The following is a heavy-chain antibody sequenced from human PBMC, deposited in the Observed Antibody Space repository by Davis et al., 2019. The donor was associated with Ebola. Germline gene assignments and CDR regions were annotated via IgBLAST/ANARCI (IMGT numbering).Heavy chain of an antibody. CDR3: ARDSGAVAAPRIYFDY. D-gene: IGHD6-19*01. V-gene: IGHV3-33*01. Sequence: GESLKIPCAASGFTFSSYGMHWVRQAPGKGLEWVAVIWYDGTNKYYADSVKGRFTISRDNSKNTLYLQMNSLRAEDTAVYYCARDSGAVAAPRIYFDYWGQGTLVTVSS. CDR1: GFTFSSYG. J-gene: IGHJ4*02. CDR2: IWYDGTNK.